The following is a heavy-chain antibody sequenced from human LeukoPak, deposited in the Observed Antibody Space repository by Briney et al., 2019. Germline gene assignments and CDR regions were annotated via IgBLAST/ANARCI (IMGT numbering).Heavy chain of an antibody. Sequence: GGSLRLSCAASGFTFSSYAMHWVRQAPGKGLEWVAVISYDGSNKYYADSVKGRFTISRDNSKNTLYLQMNSLRAEDTAVYYCAKSVGVAVALDAFDIWGQGTMVTVSS. CDR2: ISYDGSNK. V-gene: IGHV3-30-3*02. CDR3: AKSVGVAVALDAFDI. CDR1: GFTFSSYA. D-gene: IGHD6-19*01. J-gene: IGHJ3*02.